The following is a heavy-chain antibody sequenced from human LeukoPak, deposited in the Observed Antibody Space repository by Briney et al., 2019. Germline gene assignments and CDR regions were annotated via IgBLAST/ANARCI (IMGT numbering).Heavy chain of an antibody. CDR3: AASGWTPGLDY. D-gene: IGHD6-19*01. Sequence: SETLSLTCAIYSGSFSGYYWNWIRQPPGKGLEWIGEINHSGFTNYNPSLNSRVTMSVDTSKNQYSLNLTSVTAADTAVYYCAASGWTPGLDYWGQGTPVTVSS. J-gene: IGHJ4*02. CDR2: INHSGFT. CDR1: SGSFSGYY. V-gene: IGHV4-34*01.